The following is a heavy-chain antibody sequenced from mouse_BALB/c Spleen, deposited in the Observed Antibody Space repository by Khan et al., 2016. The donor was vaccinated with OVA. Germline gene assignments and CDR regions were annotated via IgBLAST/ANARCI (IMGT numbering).Heavy chain of an antibody. Sequence: EVQLQESGPDLVKPSQSLSLTCTVTGYSITSGYNWHWIRQFPGNKLEWMGYIHYSGSTNYTPSLNSRISITRDTSKNQFFLQLNSMTSEDTATYYCAGGFPTYWGQGTLVTVSA. CDR3: AGGFPTY. J-gene: IGHJ3*01. CDR1: GYSITSGYN. CDR2: IHYSGST. V-gene: IGHV3-1*02.